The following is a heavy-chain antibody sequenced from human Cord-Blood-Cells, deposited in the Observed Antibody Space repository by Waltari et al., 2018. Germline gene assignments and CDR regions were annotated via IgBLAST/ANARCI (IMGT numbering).Heavy chain of an antibody. CDR2: IYYSGST. CDR1: GGSISSSRYY. V-gene: IGHV4-39*01. CDR3: ARPGQADY. Sequence: QLQLQESGPGLVKPSETLSLTCTVSGGSISSSRYYWGWIRQPPGKGREWIGSIYYSGSTYYNPSLKSRVTISVDTSKNQFSLKLSSVTAADTAVYYCARPGQADYWGQGTLVTVSS. J-gene: IGHJ4*02.